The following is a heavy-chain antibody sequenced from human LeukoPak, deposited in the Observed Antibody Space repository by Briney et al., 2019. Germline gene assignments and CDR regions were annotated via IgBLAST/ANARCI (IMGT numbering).Heavy chain of an antibody. CDR2: ISGSGGST. J-gene: IGHJ4*02. CDR3: AKRSGSYFPAFYFDY. CDR1: GFTFSSYA. Sequence: GGSLRLSCAASGFTFSSYAMSWARQAPGKGLEWVSAISGSGGSTYYADSVKGRFTISRDNSKNTLYLQMNSLRAEDTAVYYCAKRSGSYFPAFYFDYWGQGTLVTVSS. D-gene: IGHD3-10*01. V-gene: IGHV3-23*01.